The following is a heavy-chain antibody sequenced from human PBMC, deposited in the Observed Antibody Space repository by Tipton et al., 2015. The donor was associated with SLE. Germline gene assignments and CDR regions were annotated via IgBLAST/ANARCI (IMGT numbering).Heavy chain of an antibody. Sequence: LRLSCTVSGDSISSGGYYWSWVRQLPGQGLEWIGYIYFGGHIFYNPSLQSRVTISGDPSKKQFSLKLTSLTAADAAVYYCARSRIGLGYNYDMDVWGKGTTVTVSS. D-gene: IGHD1-1*01. CDR2: IYFGGHI. J-gene: IGHJ6*03. V-gene: IGHV4-31*02. CDR3: ARSRIGLGYNYDMDV. CDR1: GDSISSGGYY.